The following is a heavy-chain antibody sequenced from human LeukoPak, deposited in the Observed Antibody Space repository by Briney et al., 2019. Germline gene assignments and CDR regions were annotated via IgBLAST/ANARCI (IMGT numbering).Heavy chain of an antibody. D-gene: IGHD5-24*01. Sequence: GGSLRLSCSASGLTLSGYWMNWVRQAPGKGLEWVANIKPDGSEKYYVDSVKGRFTISRDNAKNSLYLQMNSLRAEDTAVYYCARVSGGDGYMGGIDYWGQGTLVTVSS. J-gene: IGHJ4*02. CDR2: IKPDGSEK. CDR3: ARVSGGDGYMGGIDY. CDR1: GLTLSGYW. V-gene: IGHV3-7*04.